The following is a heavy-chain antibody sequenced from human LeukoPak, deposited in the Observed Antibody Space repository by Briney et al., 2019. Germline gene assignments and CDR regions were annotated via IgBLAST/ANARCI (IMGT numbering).Heavy chain of an antibody. Sequence: SETLSLTCTVSGGSISSYYWSWIRQPAGKGLEWIGRSYTSGSTNYNPSLKSRVTMSVDTSKNQFSLKLSSVTAADTAVYYCARLSGYDWESFYDYWGQGTLVTVSS. D-gene: IGHD5-12*01. V-gene: IGHV4-4*07. CDR1: GGSISSYY. CDR3: ARLSGYDWESFYDY. J-gene: IGHJ4*02. CDR2: SYTSGST.